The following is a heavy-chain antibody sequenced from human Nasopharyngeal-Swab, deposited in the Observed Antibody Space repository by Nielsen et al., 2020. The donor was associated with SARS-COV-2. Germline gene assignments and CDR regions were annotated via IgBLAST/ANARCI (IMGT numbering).Heavy chain of an antibody. CDR3: ASDYRGVIG. J-gene: IGHJ4*02. CDR1: GYTFTGYY. CDR2: INPNSGGT. V-gene: IGHV1-2*06. D-gene: IGHD3-10*01. Sequence: ASAKVSCKASGYTFTGYYMHWVRQPPGQGLEWMGRINPNSGGTNYAQKFQGRVTMTRDTSISAAYMELSRLRSDDTAVYYCASDYRGVIGWDQGTLVTVSS.